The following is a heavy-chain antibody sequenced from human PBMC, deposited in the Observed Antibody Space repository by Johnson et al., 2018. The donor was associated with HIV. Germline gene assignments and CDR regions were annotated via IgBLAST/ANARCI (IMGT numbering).Heavy chain of an antibody. CDR1: GFTVSSNY. CDR2: IYSGGST. D-gene: IGHD6-19*01. Sequence: VQLVESGGGLVQPGGSLRLSCAASGFTVSSNYMSWVRQAPGKGLEWVSVIYSGGSTYYADSVKGRFTISRDNSKNTLYLQMNSLRVEDTAVYYCAKESSSGWDPISFDIWGQGTMVTVSS. V-gene: IGHV3-66*01. CDR3: AKESSSGWDPISFDI. J-gene: IGHJ3*02.